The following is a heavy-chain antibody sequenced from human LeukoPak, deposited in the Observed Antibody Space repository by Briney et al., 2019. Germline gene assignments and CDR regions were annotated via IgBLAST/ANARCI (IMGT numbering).Heavy chain of an antibody. J-gene: IGHJ4*02. D-gene: IGHD1-7*01. V-gene: IGHV4-38-2*01. CDR1: GYSISSGYY. CDR2: IYHSGST. Sequence: PSETLSLTCAVSGYSISSGYYWGWIRQPPGKGLEWIGGIYHSGSTYYNPSLKSRVTISVDTSKNQFSLKLSSVTAADTAVYYCARRHGTWGQGTLVTVSS. CDR3: ARRHGT.